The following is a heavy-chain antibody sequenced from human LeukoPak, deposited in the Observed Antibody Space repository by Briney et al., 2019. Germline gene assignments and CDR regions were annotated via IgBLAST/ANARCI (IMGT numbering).Heavy chain of an antibody. V-gene: IGHV1-3*01. CDR3: VGGSLGF. Sequence: ASVKVSCKTLGYTLITSSIYWVRQAPGQRLEWLGWITVASGNTRYSENLQGRVTLTRDTSANTAYMELRNLKSKDTAVYYCVGGSLGFWGQGTLVTVSP. CDR1: GYTLITSS. J-gene: IGHJ4*02. CDR2: ITVASGNT.